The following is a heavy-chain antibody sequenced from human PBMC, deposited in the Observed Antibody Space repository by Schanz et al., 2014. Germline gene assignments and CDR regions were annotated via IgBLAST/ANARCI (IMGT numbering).Heavy chain of an antibody. CDR1: RFTFSTSA. D-gene: IGHD6-13*01. CDR2: IKHDGSVK. V-gene: IGHV3-7*02. Sequence: EVQLLESGGGLVQPGGSLRLSCAASRFTFSTSAMSWVRQAPGKGPEWVANIKHDGSVKDYVDSVEGRFTISRDNAKRSLFLQMNSLRVEDTAVYFCVSQTGSPNYWGQGTLVTVSS. J-gene: IGHJ4*02. CDR3: VSQTGSPNY.